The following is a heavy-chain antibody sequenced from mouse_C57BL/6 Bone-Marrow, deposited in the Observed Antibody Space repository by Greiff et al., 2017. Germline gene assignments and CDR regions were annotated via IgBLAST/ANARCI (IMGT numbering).Heavy chain of an antibody. CDR3: ARSRGIYYGYDDPCWYFDV. CDR2: INPSSGYT. D-gene: IGHD2-2*01. CDR1: GYTFTSYW. V-gene: IGHV1-7*01. Sequence: VQLQESGAELAKPGASVKLSCKASGYTFTSYWMHWVKPRPGQGLEWIGYINPSSGYTKYNQKFKDKATLTADKSSSTAYMQLSSLTYEDSAVYYCARSRGIYYGYDDPCWYFDVWGTGTTVTVSS. J-gene: IGHJ1*03.